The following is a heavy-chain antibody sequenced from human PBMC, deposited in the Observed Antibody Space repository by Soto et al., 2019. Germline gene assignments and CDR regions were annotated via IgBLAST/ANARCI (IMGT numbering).Heavy chain of an antibody. CDR3: TTDVWPRFDLDF. J-gene: IGHJ4*02. V-gene: IGHV3-15*07. Sequence: PGGSLRLSCAGSGFTFSNVWLNWVRQAPGKGLEWVGHIKTKTDGATTDYAAPVKGRFTISRDDSKKTFYLQMNSLKTEDTAVYYCTTDVWPRFDLDFWGQGTLVTVSS. CDR2: IKTKTDGATT. D-gene: IGHD5-12*01. CDR1: GFTFSNVW.